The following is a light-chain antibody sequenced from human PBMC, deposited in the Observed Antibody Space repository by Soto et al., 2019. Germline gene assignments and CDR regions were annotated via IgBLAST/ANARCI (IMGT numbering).Light chain of an antibody. CDR2: DVS. J-gene: IGLJ1*01. V-gene: IGLV2-11*01. CDR1: SSDVGGYNY. CDR3: CSYAGNNTYV. Sequence: QSALTQPRSVSGSPGQSVTISCTGTSSDVGGYNYVSWYQQHPGKAPKLMIYDVSKRPSGVPDRFSGSKSGNTASLTISGLQAEDEADYYCCSYAGNNTYVFGSGTKVTVL.